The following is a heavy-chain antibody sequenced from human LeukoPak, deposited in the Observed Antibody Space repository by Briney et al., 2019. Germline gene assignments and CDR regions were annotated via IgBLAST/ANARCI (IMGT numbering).Heavy chain of an antibody. CDR3: AKWKYYYDSSGYYGNVYYYGMDV. CDR2: ISGSGGST. D-gene: IGHD3-22*01. CDR1: GFTFSSYA. Sequence: PGGSLRLSCAASGFTFSSYAMSWVRQAPGKGLEWVSAISGSGGSTYYAASVKGRFTISRDNSKNTLYLQMNSLRAEDTAVYYCAKWKYYYDSSGYYGNVYYYGMDVWGQGTTVTVSS. J-gene: IGHJ6*02. V-gene: IGHV3-23*01.